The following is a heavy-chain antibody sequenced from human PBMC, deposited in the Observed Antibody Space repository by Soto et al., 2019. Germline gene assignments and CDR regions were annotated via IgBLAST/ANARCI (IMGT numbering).Heavy chain of an antibody. CDR3: TRTLTFGGVIYFDY. CDR1: GYTFTGYY. V-gene: IGHV1-2*02. Sequence: ASVKVSCKASGYTFTGYYIHWVRQAPGQGLEWMGWINPNSGGRSYAQKFQGRVAMTRDTSVSTAYMELSSLRYDDTAVYYCTRTLTFGGVIYFDYWSQGTLVTVSS. D-gene: IGHD3-16*01. J-gene: IGHJ4*02. CDR2: INPNSGGR.